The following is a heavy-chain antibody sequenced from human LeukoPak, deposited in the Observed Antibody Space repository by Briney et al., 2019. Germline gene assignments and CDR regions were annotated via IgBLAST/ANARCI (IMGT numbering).Heavy chain of an antibody. J-gene: IGHJ4*02. Sequence: ASVKLSCNASGYTFTNYYKHWMRHAHGQGLELIGLSKPNGGDTTYAQKFQGRVTMTRDTSTSTVYMELSSLRSDDTAVYYCASGVVVNDCWGQGTLVTVSS. CDR3: ASGVVVNDC. D-gene: IGHD2-15*01. CDR2: SKPNGGDT. V-gene: IGHV1-46*01. CDR1: GYTFTNYY.